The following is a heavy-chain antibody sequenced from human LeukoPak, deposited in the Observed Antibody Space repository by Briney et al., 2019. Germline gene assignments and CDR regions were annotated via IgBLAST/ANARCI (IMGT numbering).Heavy chain of an antibody. CDR2: INAYNGNT. V-gene: IGHV1-18*01. CDR1: GYTFVNYG. D-gene: IGHD5-18*01. Sequence: GASVKVSCKASGYTFVNYGVTWVRQAPGQGLEWMGRINAYNGNTDYAHKFQGRVTLTKDTSTNTAYMELRSLRSDDTAVYFCAIDRNFGYRYGPYFDYWGQGTLVTVSS. CDR3: AIDRNFGYRYGPYFDY. J-gene: IGHJ4*02.